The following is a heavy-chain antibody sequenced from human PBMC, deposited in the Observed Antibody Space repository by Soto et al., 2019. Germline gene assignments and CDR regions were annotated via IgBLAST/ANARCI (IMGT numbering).Heavy chain of an antibody. V-gene: IGHV4-59*08. CDR1: GGSISSYY. Sequence: QVQLQESGPGLVKPSETLSLTCTVSGGSISSYYWSWIRQPPGKGLEWIGYIYYSGSTNYNPSLKSRVTISVDTSKNQFALKLSSVTAADTAVYYCARLTYYDFWSGYYGSDYYYYMDVWGKGTTVTVSS. J-gene: IGHJ6*03. CDR2: IYYSGST. CDR3: ARLTYYDFWSGYYGSDYYYYMDV. D-gene: IGHD3-3*01.